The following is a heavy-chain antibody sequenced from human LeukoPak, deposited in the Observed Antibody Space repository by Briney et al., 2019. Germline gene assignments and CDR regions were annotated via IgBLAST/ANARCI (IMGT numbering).Heavy chain of an antibody. V-gene: IGHV4-59*01. CDR3: ARDKLAHWNYGGGDAFDI. J-gene: IGHJ3*02. CDR2: IYYSGST. D-gene: IGHD1-7*01. Sequence: SETLSPTCTVSGGSISSYYWSWIRQPPGKGLEWIGYIYYSGSTNYNPSLKSRVTISVDTSKNQFSLKLSSVTAADTAVYYCARDKLAHWNYGGGDAFDIWGQGTMVTVSS. CDR1: GGSISSYY.